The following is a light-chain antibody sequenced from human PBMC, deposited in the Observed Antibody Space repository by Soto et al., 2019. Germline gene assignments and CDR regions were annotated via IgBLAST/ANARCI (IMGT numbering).Light chain of an antibody. CDR1: QSVSSSY. Sequence: EVVLTQTPGTLSLSPGERATLSCRASQSVSSSYLAWYQQKPGQAPRLLIYGASSRATGIPDRFSGSGSGTDFTLTISRLEPEDFAVYYCQQYGSSSITFCQVTRLEI. CDR3: QQYGSSSIT. V-gene: IGKV3-20*01. CDR2: GAS. J-gene: IGKJ5*01.